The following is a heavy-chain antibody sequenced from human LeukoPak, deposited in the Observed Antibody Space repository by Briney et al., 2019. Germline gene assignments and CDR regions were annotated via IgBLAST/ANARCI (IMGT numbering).Heavy chain of an antibody. CDR3: ARAPKVVAGNWFDP. Sequence: SQTLSLTCTVSGGSISSGSYYWSWIQQPAGKGLEWIGYIYNSGSTNYNPSLKSRVTISVDTSKNQFSLKLSSVTAADTAVYYCARAPKVVAGNWFDPWGQGTLVTVSS. D-gene: IGHD3-22*01. CDR1: GGSISSGSYY. CDR2: IYNSGST. V-gene: IGHV4-61*09. J-gene: IGHJ5*02.